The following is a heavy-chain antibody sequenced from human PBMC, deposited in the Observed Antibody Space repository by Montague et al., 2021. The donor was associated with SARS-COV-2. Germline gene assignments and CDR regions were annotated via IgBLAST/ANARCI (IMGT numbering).Heavy chain of an antibody. CDR3: ARNLRGSRYFYGVDV. Sequence: SETLSLTCSISGGSMSTYYWNWIRQPPGMGLEWIGYIFRSGATNYNPPLKSRVIISLDTSKSQFSLRLSSVTAADTAIYYCARNLRGSRYFYGVDVWGQGTTVTVSS. CDR2: IFRSGAT. D-gene: IGHD3-10*01. V-gene: IGHV4-59*01. CDR1: GGSMSTYY. J-gene: IGHJ6*02.